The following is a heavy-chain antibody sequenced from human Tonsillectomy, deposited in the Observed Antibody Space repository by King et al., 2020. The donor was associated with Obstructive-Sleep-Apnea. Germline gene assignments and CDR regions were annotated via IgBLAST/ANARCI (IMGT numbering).Heavy chain of an antibody. J-gene: IGHJ4*02. CDR2: ISYDGSNK. CDR1: GFTFSSYA. D-gene: IGHD2-2*01. Sequence: VQLVESGGGVVQPGRSLRLSCAASGFTFSSYAMHWVRQAPGKGLEGGAGISYDGSNKYYGDSVKGRFTISRDNSKNTLYLQMTRLRAEDTAVYYCARDLDCSRTTCYSPKGLDYWGQGTLVTVSS. CDR3: ARDLDCSRTTCYSPKGLDY. V-gene: IGHV3-30*04.